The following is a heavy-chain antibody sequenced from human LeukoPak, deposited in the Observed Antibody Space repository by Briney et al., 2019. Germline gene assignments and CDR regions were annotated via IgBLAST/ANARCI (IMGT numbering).Heavy chain of an antibody. Sequence: PGGSLRLSCAASGFTFSSYWMHWVRHAPGKGLVWVSRINSDGSSTSYADSVKGRFTISRDNAKNTLYLQMNSLRAEDTAVYYCARGRARRDGYSYLFDYWGQGTLVTVSS. V-gene: IGHV3-74*01. D-gene: IGHD5-24*01. CDR2: INSDGSST. CDR3: ARGRARRDGYSYLFDY. J-gene: IGHJ4*02. CDR1: GFTFSSYW.